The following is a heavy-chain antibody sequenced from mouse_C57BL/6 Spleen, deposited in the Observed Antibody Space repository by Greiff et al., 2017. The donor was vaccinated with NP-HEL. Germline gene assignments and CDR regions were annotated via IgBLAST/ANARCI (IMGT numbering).Heavy chain of an antibody. V-gene: IGHV1-64*01. J-gene: IGHJ3*01. D-gene: IGHD2-4*01. CDR3: ASWRAPYYDYDGFAY. CDR1: GYTFTSYW. Sequence: QVQLQQPGAELVKPGASVKLSCKASGYTFTSYWMHWVKQRPGQGLEWIGMIHPNSGSTNYNEKFKSKATLTVDKSSSTAYMQLSSLTSEDSAVYYCASWRAPYYDYDGFAYWGQGTLVTVSA. CDR2: IHPNSGST.